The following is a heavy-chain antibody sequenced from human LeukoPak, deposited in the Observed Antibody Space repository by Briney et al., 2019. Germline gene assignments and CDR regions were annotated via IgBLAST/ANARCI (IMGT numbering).Heavy chain of an antibody. CDR1: GFTFCSYA. CDR2: ISGSGGST. Sequence: GGSLRLSCAASGFTFCSYAMSWVRQAPGKGLEWVSAISGSGGSTYYADSVKGRFTISRDNSKNTLYLQMNSLRAEDTAVYYCAKVAVAIFGVAPLDYWGQGTLVTVSS. CDR3: AKVAVAIFGVAPLDY. D-gene: IGHD3-3*01. V-gene: IGHV3-23*01. J-gene: IGHJ4*02.